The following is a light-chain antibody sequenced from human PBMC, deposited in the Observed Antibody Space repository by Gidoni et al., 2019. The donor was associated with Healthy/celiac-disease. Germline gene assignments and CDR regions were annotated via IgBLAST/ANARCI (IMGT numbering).Light chain of an antibody. CDR2: AAS. CDR3: QQSYSTPYA. CDR1: QSISSY. Sequence: DSHMMQSPSSLSASVGDRVTITCRASQSISSYLNWYQQEPGKAPKLLIYAASSLQSGVPSRFRGSGSGTAFTLTISSLQTEDFATYYCQQSYSTPYAIGHATKLEIK. J-gene: IGKJ2*01. V-gene: IGKV1-39*01.